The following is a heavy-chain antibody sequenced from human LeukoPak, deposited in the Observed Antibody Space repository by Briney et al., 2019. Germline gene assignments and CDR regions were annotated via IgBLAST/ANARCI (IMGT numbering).Heavy chain of an antibody. V-gene: IGHV3-49*03. CDR3: AKVGLRLGGDY. D-gene: IGHD3-16*01. Sequence: GGPLRLSCTASGFTFGDYAMSWFRQAPGKGLEWVGFIRSKAYGGTTEYAASVKGRFTISRDDSKSIAYLQMNSLRAEDTAVYYCAKVGLRLGGDYWGQGTLVTVSS. CDR1: GFTFGDYA. J-gene: IGHJ4*02. CDR2: IRSKAYGGTT.